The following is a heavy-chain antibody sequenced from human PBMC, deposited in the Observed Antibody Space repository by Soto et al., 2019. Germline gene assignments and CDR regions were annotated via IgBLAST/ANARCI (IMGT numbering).Heavy chain of an antibody. J-gene: IGHJ4*02. Sequence: PSETLSLTCTVSGGSISSSSYYWGWIRQPPGKGLEWIGSIYYSGSTYYNPSLKSRVTISVDTSKNQFSLKLSSVTAADTAVYYCARHGSEKYYDSSGYSTLFGYWGQGTPVTSPQ. V-gene: IGHV4-39*01. CDR3: ARHGSEKYYDSSGYSTLFGY. D-gene: IGHD3-22*01. CDR1: GGSISSSSYY. CDR2: IYYSGST.